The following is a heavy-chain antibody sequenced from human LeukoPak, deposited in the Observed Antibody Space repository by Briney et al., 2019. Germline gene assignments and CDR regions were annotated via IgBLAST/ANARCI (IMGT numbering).Heavy chain of an antibody. D-gene: IGHD2-2*01. CDR3: ATAHPVRSSDAFDI. V-gene: IGHV1-24*01. J-gene: IGHJ3*02. CDR1: GYTLTELS. CDR2: FDPEDGET. Sequence: ASVKVSCKVSGYTLTELSMHWVRQAPGKGLEWMGGFDPEDGETIYAQKFQGRVTMTEDTSTDTAYMELSSLRSEDTAVYYCATAHPVRSSDAFDIWGQGTMVTVSS.